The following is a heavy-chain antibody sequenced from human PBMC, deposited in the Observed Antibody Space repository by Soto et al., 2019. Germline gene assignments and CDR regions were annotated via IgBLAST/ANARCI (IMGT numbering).Heavy chain of an antibody. V-gene: IGHV4-39*01. Sequence: QLQLQESGPGLVKPSETLSLTCSVSGGSISSSSYFWGWIRQTPGKGLEWIGSIYYIGSTYYNPSLKSRVTVYVDTSKNQFSLKLSSVTAADTAVYYCARHPSDFWFDPLGQGTLVTVSS. CDR1: GGSISSSSYF. D-gene: IGHD2-21*02. CDR2: IYYIGST. CDR3: ARHPSDFWFDP. J-gene: IGHJ5*02.